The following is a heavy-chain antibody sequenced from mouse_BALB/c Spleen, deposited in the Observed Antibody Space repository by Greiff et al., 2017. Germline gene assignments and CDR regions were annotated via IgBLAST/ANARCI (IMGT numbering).Heavy chain of an antibody. J-gene: IGHJ2*01. V-gene: IGHV3-8*02. CDR2: ISYSGST. CDR1: GDSITSGY. CDR3: ARSLRGITANFDY. D-gene: IGHD1-1*01. Sequence: EVHLVESGPSLVKPSQTLSLTCSVTGDSITSGYWNWIRKFPGNKLEYMGYISYSGSTYYNPSLKSRISITRDTSKNQYYLQLNSVTTEDTATYYCARSLRGITANFDYWGQGTTLTVSS.